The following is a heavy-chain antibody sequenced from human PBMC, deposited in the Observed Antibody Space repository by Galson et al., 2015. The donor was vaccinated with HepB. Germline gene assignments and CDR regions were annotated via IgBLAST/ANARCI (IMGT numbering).Heavy chain of an antibody. CDR1: GFTFSSYA. J-gene: IGHJ4*02. D-gene: IGHD4-17*01. CDR2: ISYDGSNK. Sequence: SLRLSCAASGFTFSSYAMHWVRQAPGKGLEWVAVISYDGSNKYYADSVKGRFTISRDNSKNTLYLQMNSLRAEDTAVYYCARGGGGGPYGDREWDFDYWGQGTLVTVSS. CDR3: ARGGGGGPYGDREWDFDY. V-gene: IGHV3-30*04.